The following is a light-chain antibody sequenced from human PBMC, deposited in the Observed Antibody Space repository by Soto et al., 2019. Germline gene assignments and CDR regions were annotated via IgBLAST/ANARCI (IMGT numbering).Light chain of an antibody. CDR3: QQTSSAPFT. CDR2: DAA. CDR1: QNINTY. V-gene: IGKV1-39*01. Sequence: VHMTQSAYSLSAAVGNRVTIACRASQNINTYLNWYQQKQGKAPKLLIFDAASLQNGVPSRFSGGGYRTDFNLTITSLQTEDFATYYCQQTSSAPFTFGPGTQVDIK. J-gene: IGKJ3*01.